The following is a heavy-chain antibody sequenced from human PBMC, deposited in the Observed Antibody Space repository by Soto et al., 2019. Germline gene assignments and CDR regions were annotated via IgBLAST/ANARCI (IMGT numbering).Heavy chain of an antibody. J-gene: IGHJ4*02. CDR3: ARRTYYDGSGYFDF. D-gene: IGHD3-22*01. Sequence: PSETLSLTCTVSGGSISSGGYYWSWIRHHPGKGLEWIGSIYYIGSTYYNPSLKSRLTISVDTSKNQFSLKLSSVTAADTAVYYCARRTYYDGSGYFDFWGQGTLVTVSS. CDR2: IYYIGST. CDR1: GGSISSGGYY. V-gene: IGHV4-31*03.